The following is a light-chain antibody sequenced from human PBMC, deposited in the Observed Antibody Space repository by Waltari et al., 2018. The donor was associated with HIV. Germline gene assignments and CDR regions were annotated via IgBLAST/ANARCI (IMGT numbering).Light chain of an antibody. J-gene: IGKJ4*01. CDR3: QQYYSYPLT. CDR2: AAS. V-gene: IGKV1-8*01. CDR1: HTITSY. Sequence: AIRMTQSPSSFSASTGDRVTITCRASHTITSYLAWYHQKPGKAPNLLIYAASTLQSRVPSRFSGSGSGTDVTLTVSCLQSEDFATYYCQQYYSYPLTFGGGTKVEIK.